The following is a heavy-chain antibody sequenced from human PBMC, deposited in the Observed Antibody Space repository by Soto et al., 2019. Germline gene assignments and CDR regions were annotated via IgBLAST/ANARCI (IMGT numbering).Heavy chain of an antibody. J-gene: IGHJ5*02. V-gene: IGHV1-69*12. CDR3: ARGGYLEDIVGFDP. CDR1: GGTFSSYA. Sequence: QVQLVQSGAEVKKPGSSVKVSCKASGGTFSSYAISWVRQAPGQGLEWMGGIIPIFGTANYAQKFQGRVTLNANEFXSTAYRELSSLRSEDTAVYYCARGGYLEDIVGFDPWGQGTLVTVSS. CDR2: IIPIFGTA. D-gene: IGHD2-15*01.